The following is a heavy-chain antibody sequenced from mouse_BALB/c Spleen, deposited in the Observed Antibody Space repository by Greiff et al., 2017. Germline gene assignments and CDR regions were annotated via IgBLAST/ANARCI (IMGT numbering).Heavy chain of an antibody. D-gene: IGHD1-1*01. CDR1: GFNIKDTY. V-gene: IGHV14-3*02. CDR2: IDPANGNT. CDR3: ARSDGSSYYYYAMEY. Sequence: VQLQQSGAELVKPGASVKLSCTASGFNIKDTYMHWVKQRPEQGLEWIGRIDPANGNTKYDPKFQGKATITADTSSNTAYLQLSSLTSEDTAVYYCARSDGSSYYYYAMEYWGQGTSVTVSS. J-gene: IGHJ4*01.